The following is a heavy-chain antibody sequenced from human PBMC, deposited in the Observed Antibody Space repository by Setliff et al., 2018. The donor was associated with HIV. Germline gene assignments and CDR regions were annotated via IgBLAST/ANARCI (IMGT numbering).Heavy chain of an antibody. CDR3: ATLDYYGSQTYNLALHY. CDR2: VDPKNGKT. CDR1: GYTFTDYY. J-gene: IGHJ4*02. D-gene: IGHD3-10*01. V-gene: IGHV1-69-2*01. Sequence: ASVKVSCKASGYTFTDYYMHWVQQAPGKGLEWMGRVDPKNGKTLYAENLRGRITITADTSTDTAYMELNSLRSEDTAMHYCATLDYYGSQTYNLALHYWGQGTLVTVSS.